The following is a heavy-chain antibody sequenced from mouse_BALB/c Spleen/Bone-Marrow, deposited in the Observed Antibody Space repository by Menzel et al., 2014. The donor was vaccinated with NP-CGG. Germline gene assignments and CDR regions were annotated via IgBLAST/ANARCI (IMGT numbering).Heavy chain of an antibody. CDR3: AGYDAYPDNAMDY. J-gene: IGHJ4*01. Sequence: EVKVEESGGGLVQPGSSLRLSCATSGFTFTDYYMNWVRQPPGKALEWLGFIRNKANGYTTEFSASVKGRFTISRDNSQSIHYLQMNTVSSEVSATYCCAGYDAYPDNAMDYWGQGTSVTVSS. V-gene: IGHV7-3*02. CDR2: IRNKANGYTT. D-gene: IGHD5-1*01. CDR1: GFTFTDYY.